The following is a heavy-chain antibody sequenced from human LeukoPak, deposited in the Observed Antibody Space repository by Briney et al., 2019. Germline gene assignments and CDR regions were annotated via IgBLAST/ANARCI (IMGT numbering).Heavy chain of an antibody. CDR3: ARDDGSSGYYPTIPNFDY. Sequence: GASVKVSCKASGYTFTGYYMHWVRQAPGQRLEWMGWINAGNGNTKYSQKFQGRITITRDTSASTAYMELSSLRSEDTAVYYCARDDGSSGYYPTIPNFDYWGQGTLVTVSS. J-gene: IGHJ4*02. CDR1: GYTFTGYY. CDR2: INAGNGNT. D-gene: IGHD3-22*01. V-gene: IGHV1-3*01.